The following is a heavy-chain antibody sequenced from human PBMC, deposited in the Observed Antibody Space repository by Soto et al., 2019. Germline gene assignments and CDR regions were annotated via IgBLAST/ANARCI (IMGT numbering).Heavy chain of an antibody. CDR2: ISSSSSYI. CDR3: ARDHIAVAGNYYYYYGMDV. J-gene: IGHJ6*02. Sequence: PGGSLRLSCAASGFTFSSYSMNWVRQAPGKGLEWVSSISSSSSYIYYADSVKGRFTISRDNAKNSLYLQMNSLRAEDTAVYYCARDHIAVAGNYYYYYGMDVWGQGTTVTVS. D-gene: IGHD6-19*01. CDR1: GFTFSSYS. V-gene: IGHV3-21*01.